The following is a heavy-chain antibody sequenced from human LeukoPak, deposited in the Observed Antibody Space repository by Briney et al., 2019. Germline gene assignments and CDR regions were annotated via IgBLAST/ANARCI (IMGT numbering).Heavy chain of an antibody. CDR3: ARGGLGLTAYFDH. Sequence: GGSLRLSCAASGFTFSTSYISWVRQAPGQGLEWMGWISAYNGNTNYAQKLQGRVTMTTDTSTSTVYMELRSLGSDDTAVYYCARGGLGLTAYFDHWGQGTLVTVSS. J-gene: IGHJ4*02. V-gene: IGHV1-18*01. CDR2: ISAYNGNT. CDR1: GFTFSTSY. D-gene: IGHD2-21*02.